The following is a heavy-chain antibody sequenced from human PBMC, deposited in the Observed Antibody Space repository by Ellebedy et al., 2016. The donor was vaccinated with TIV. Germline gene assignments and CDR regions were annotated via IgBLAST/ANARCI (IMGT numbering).Heavy chain of an antibody. Sequence: GGSLRLSCAASGFTFDDYAMHRVRQAPGKGLEWVSGISWRGHYIGYADSVRGRFTISRGNAKNSLYLQMNSLRIEDTAVYYCTKDLLRGIWGGSGRDYWGQGTLVTVSS. V-gene: IGHV3-9*01. D-gene: IGHD7-27*01. CDR2: ISWRGHYI. J-gene: IGHJ4*02. CDR1: GFTFDDYA. CDR3: TKDLLRGIWGGSGRDY.